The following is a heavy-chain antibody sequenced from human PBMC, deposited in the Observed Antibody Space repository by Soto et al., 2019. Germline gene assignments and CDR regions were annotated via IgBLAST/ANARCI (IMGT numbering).Heavy chain of an antibody. CDR1: GGTFSSYA. D-gene: IGHD3-10*01. CDR3: ASKRGHAYYYGSGSYYNYYYYGMDV. Sequence: ASVKVSCKASGGTFSSYAISWVRQPPGQGLEWMGGIIPILGIANYAQKFQGRVTITADKSTSTAYMELSSLRSEDTAVYYCASKRGHAYYYGSGSYYNYYYYGMDVWGQGTTVTVSS. V-gene: IGHV1-69*10. J-gene: IGHJ6*02. CDR2: IIPILGIA.